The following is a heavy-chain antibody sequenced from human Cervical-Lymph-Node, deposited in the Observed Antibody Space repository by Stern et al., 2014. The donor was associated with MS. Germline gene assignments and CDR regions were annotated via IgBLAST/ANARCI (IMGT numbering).Heavy chain of an antibody. V-gene: IGHV1-69*01. Sequence: VQLVESGAEVKKPGSSVKVSCKASGGTFSSYAVSWVRQAPGQGLEWMGGIIPMYRTTEYAQQFRGRVTITADESTSTAFMELSSLTSDDTAVYYCARDTAGDLVLEPSTMLGQDYFYYGLDVWGQGTTVTVSS. CDR2: IIPMYRTT. CDR1: GGTFSSYA. D-gene: IGHD2-2*01. CDR3: ARDTAGDLVLEPSTMLGQDYFYYGLDV. J-gene: IGHJ6*02.